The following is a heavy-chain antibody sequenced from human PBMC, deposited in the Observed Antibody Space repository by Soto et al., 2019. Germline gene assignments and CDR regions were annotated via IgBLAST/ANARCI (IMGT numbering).Heavy chain of an antibody. V-gene: IGHV5-51*01. CDR3: ARPGVTNYSMDV. Sequence: PVESLKISGKGSGYSFPTYWIAWVREMPGRGLEWMGIIYPSDSDTRYSPSFQGQVTMSADKSISTAYLQWSSLKASDTAIYYYARPGVTNYSMDVWGQGTTVTVSS. CDR2: IYPSDSDT. D-gene: IGHD4-17*01. J-gene: IGHJ6*02. CDR1: GYSFPTYW.